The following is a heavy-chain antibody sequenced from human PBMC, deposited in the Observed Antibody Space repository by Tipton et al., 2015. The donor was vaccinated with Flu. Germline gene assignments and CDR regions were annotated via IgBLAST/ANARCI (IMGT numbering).Heavy chain of an antibody. CDR1: GGSLSSYY. V-gene: IGHV4-59*01. CDR2: IYYSGST. J-gene: IGHJ4*02. CDR3: ARGGLGPLYYFDY. Sequence: TLSLTCTVSGGSLSSYYWRWIRQPPGKGLEWIGYIYYSGSTNYNPSLKSRVTISVDTSKNQFSLKLSSVTAADTAVYYCARGGLGPLYYFDYWGQGTLVTVSS. D-gene: IGHD3-10*01.